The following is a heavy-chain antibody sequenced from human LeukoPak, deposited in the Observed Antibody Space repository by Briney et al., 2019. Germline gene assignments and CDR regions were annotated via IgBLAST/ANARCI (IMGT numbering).Heavy chain of an antibody. D-gene: IGHD3-9*01. Sequence: GGSLRLSCAASGFTFSSYAMHWARQAPGKGLEWVAVISYDGSNKYYADPVKGRFTISRDNAKNSLYLQMNSLRAEDTAVYYCARGLSVELRYFDPYYYYGMDVWGQGTTVTVSS. CDR1: GFTFSSYA. J-gene: IGHJ6*02. CDR2: ISYDGSNK. V-gene: IGHV3-30-3*01. CDR3: ARGLSVELRYFDPYYYYGMDV.